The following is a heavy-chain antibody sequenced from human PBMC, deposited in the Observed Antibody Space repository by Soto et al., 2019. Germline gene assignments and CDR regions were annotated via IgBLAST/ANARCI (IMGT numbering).Heavy chain of an antibody. CDR1: GFSFSKYG. Sequence: QVQLVESGGGVVQPGRSLRLSCAASGFSFSKYGMHWVRQAPGKGLEWVAEMSDDGSKKYYGDSVKGRFTISRDNSKNTLYLLMDSLRPEDTAMYYCANEFRENGGYYFACLGQGTLVTVSS. D-gene: IGHD3-10*01. CDR3: ANEFRENGGYYFAC. CDR2: MSDDGSKK. V-gene: IGHV3-30*18. J-gene: IGHJ4*02.